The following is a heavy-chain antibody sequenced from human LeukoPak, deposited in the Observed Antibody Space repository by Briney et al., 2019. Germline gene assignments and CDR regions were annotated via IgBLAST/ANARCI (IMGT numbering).Heavy chain of an antibody. D-gene: IGHD5-18*01. CDR3: ARSGYSYGYYYYYYMDV. V-gene: IGHV1-8*01. Sequence: ASVEVSCKASGYTFTSYDINWVRQATGQGLEWMGWMNPNSGNTGYAQKFQGRVTMTRNTSISTAYMELSSLRSEDTAVYYCARSGYSYGYYYYYYMDVWGKGTTVTVSS. J-gene: IGHJ6*03. CDR2: MNPNSGNT. CDR1: GYTFTSYD.